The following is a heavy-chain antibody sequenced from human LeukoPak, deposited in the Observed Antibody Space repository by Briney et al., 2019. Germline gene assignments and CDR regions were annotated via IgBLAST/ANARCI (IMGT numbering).Heavy chain of an antibody. CDR3: AKAMGSRSGYAIDY. V-gene: IGHV3-9*01. Sequence: GGSLRLSCAASGFTFDDYAMHWVRQAPGKGLEWVSGISWNSGSIGYADSVKGRFTISRDNAKNSLYLQMNSLRVEDTALYYCAKAMGSRSGYAIDYWGQGTLVTVSS. J-gene: IGHJ4*02. CDR1: GFTFDDYA. D-gene: IGHD5-12*01. CDR2: ISWNSGSI.